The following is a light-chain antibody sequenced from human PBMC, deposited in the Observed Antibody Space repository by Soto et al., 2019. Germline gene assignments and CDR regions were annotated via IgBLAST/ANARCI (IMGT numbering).Light chain of an antibody. V-gene: IGLV2-14*01. CDR3: SSYTTSNTRQIV. CDR1: SSDVGGYNY. CDR2: DVS. Sequence: QSVLNQPASVSGSPGQSITISCTGTSSDVGGYNYVSWYQQHPGKAPKFMIYDVSNRPSGVSNRFSGSKSGNTASLTISGLQAEDEADYCSSYTTSNTRQIVFGTGTKSPS. J-gene: IGLJ1*01.